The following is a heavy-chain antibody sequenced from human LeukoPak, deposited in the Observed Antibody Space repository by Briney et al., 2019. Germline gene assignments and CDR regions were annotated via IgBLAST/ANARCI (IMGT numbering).Heavy chain of an antibody. V-gene: IGHV3-21*06. J-gene: IGHJ4*02. D-gene: IGHD4-11*01. CDR1: GFTFRTHS. CDR2: ICSSSRYI. CDR3: ARVADYSNSAHADY. Sequence: PGGSLRLSCATSGFTFRTHSMNWVRQAPGEGPEWVASICSSSRYIYYADSVQGRFTISRDNAKSSLYLQMNSLRAEDTAVYYCARVADYSNSAHADYWGQGTLVTVSS.